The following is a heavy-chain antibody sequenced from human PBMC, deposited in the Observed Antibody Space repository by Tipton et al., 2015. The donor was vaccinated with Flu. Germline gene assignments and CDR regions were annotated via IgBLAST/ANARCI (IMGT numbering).Heavy chain of an antibody. J-gene: IGHJ4*02. V-gene: IGHV4-4*07. CDR1: GGSITGYY. CDR2: IYARVST. Sequence: TLSLTCTVSGGSITGYYWSWIRQPAGKGLEWIGRIYARVSTNYNPSLKSRVTMSADTSKNQFSLKLTSVTAADTAVYYCARGGVSFQFDFWGQGTLVTVSS. CDR3: ARGGVSFQFDF. D-gene: IGHD2-8*01.